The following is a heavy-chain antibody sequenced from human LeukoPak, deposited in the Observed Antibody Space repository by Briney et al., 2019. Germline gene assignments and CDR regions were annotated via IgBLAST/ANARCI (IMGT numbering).Heavy chain of an antibody. D-gene: IGHD1-26*01. CDR1: GFTFSSYA. CDR2: ISGSGGST. CDR3: AKEVIVGVSFDY. J-gene: IGHJ4*02. V-gene: IGHV3-23*01. Sequence: GGSLRLSCAASGFTFSSYAMIWVRQAPGKGLEWVSVISGSGGSTYYADSVKGRFTMSRDNSKNTLYLQMNSLRAEDTAVYYCAKEVIVGVSFDYWGQGTLVTVSS.